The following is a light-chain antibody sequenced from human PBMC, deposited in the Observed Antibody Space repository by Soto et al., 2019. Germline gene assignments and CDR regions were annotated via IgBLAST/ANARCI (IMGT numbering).Light chain of an antibody. V-gene: IGLV2-11*01. CDR3: CSYAGSSTFV. Sequence: QSALTQPRSVSGSPGQSVTISCTGTSSDVGGYNYVSWYQQHPGKAPKLMIYDVSKRPSGVPDRFSGSKSGNTASLTISWLHSEDEADYYCCSYAGSSTFVFGTGSKVTVL. CDR2: DVS. CDR1: SSDVGGYNY. J-gene: IGLJ1*01.